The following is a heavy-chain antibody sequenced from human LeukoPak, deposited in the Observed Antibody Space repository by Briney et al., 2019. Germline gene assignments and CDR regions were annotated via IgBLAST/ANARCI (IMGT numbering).Heavy chain of an antibody. J-gene: IGHJ6*02. CDR3: ARELGGDYDILTGFEYYYGMDV. V-gene: IGHV3-48*01. CDR2: ISTGSSTI. D-gene: IGHD3-9*01. CDR1: GFTFSTYS. Sequence: GGSLRLSCAASGFTFSTYSMNWVRQAPGEGLEWLSFISTGSSTIYYADSVKGRFTISRDNAKNSLYLQMNSLRAEDTAVYYCARELGGDYDILTGFEYYYGMDVWGQGTTVTVSS.